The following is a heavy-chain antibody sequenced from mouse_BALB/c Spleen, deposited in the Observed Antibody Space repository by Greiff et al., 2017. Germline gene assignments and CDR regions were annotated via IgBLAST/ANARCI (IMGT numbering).Heavy chain of an antibody. V-gene: IGHV5-2*01. J-gene: IGHJ3*01. CDR3: ARHCPPYDYDGAWFAY. D-gene: IGHD2-4*01. CDR2: INSDGGST. Sequence: EVKVVESGGGLVQPGESLKLSCESNEYEFPSHDMSWVRKTPEKRLELVAAINSDGGSTYYPDTMERRFIISRDNTKKTLYLQMSSLRSEDTALYYCARHCPPYDYDGAWFAYWGQGTLVTVSA. CDR1: EYEFPSHD.